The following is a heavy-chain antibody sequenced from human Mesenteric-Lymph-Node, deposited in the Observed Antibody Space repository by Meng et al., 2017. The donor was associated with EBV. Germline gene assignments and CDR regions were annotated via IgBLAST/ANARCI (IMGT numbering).Heavy chain of an antibody. Sequence: QGRLVQSGAGLKKPGPSLTGSCKASRYTFTSYYVHWVRQAPGQGLEWMGIINPSGGSPTYAQKFQGRVTMTRDTTTSTVYMDLSSLRSDDTAVYYCARCVVATWSCDYWGQGTLVTVSS. CDR3: ARCVVATWSCDY. V-gene: IGHV1-46*01. CDR2: INPSGGSP. D-gene: IGHD5-12*01. CDR1: RYTFTSYY. J-gene: IGHJ4*02.